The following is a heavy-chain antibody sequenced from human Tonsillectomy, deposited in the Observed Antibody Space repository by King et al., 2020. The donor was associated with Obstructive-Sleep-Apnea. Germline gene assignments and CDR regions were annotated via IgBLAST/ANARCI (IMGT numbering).Heavy chain of an antibody. V-gene: IGHV3-13*01. J-gene: IGHJ4*02. D-gene: IGHD4-23*01. CDR3: VRESRHQLLVY. Sequence: QLVQSGGGLVQPGGSLRLSCAASGFTFSRYDMHWVRQATGKGLEWVSAVGTAGDTYYPDSVKGRFTISREDAKNSLYLQMNSLRVGDTAVYYCVRESRHQLLVYWGQGTLVTVSS. CDR2: VGTAGDT. CDR1: GFTFSRYD.